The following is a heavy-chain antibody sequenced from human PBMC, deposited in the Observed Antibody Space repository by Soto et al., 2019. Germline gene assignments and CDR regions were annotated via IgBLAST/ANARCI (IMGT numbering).Heavy chain of an antibody. D-gene: IGHD6-25*01. CDR3: ARGSRVKIPAASGRDYYYHGLDV. CDR2: INHRGST. J-gene: IGHJ6*02. CDR1: GGSFSGYY. V-gene: IGHV4-34*01. Sequence: QVQLQQWGAGLLKPSETLSLTCAVYGGSFSGYYWSWIRQPPGKGLEWIGEINHRGSTNYNPSLKRRVTISVDTPKNQFSPKLNSVTAADTAVYYCARGSRVKIPAASGRDYYYHGLDVWGQGTAVTVSS.